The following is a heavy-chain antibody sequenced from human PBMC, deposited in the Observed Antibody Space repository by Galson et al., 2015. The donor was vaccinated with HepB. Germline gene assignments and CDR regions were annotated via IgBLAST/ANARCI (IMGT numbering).Heavy chain of an antibody. CDR2: VSGSGGST. CDR1: GFSFSSYA. D-gene: IGHD6-6*01. J-gene: IGHJ4*02. CDR3: AKSGPSGSSSSFDF. V-gene: IGHV3-23*01. Sequence: FLSLCCEAAGFSFSSYARSWVRQSPGQGLEWVSAVSGSGGSTYYADSVKGRFTISRDNSKTPLYLQMNSLRAENTAVYYCAKSGPSGSSSSFDFWGRGTLVTVSS.